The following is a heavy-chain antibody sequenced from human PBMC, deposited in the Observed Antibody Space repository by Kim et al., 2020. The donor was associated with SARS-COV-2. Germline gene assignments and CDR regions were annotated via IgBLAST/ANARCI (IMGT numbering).Heavy chain of an antibody. CDR1: GGSISSSSYY. CDR3: ASLMRRRVRTPQLDY. D-gene: IGHD2-8*01. V-gene: IGHV4-39*01. Sequence: SETLSLTCTVSGGSISSSSYYWGWIRQPPGKGLEWIGSIYYSGSTYYNPSLKSRVTISVDTSKNQFSLKLSSVTAADTAVYYCASLMRRRVRTPQLDYWGQGTLVTVSS. J-gene: IGHJ4*02. CDR2: IYYSGST.